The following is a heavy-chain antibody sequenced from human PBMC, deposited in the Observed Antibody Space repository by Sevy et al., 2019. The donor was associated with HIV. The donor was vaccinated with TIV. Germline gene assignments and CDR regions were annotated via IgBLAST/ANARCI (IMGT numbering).Heavy chain of an antibody. CDR3: AKSDYSSGWFFFAY. V-gene: IGHV3-23*01. CDR1: GFTFNSYA. Sequence: GGSLRLSCAASGFTFNSYAMSWVRQAPGKGLEWVSTISGSGAGTYYADSVKGRFTISRDNSKNTLYLQMNSLRGEDTAPSYCAKSDYSSGWFFFAYWGQGTLVTVSS. D-gene: IGHD6-19*01. J-gene: IGHJ4*02. CDR2: ISGSGAGT.